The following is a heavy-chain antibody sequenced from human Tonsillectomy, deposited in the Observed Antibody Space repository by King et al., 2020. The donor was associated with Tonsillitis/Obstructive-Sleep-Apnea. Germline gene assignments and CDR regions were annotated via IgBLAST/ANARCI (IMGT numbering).Heavy chain of an antibody. D-gene: IGHD2-21*01. V-gene: IGHV1-18*01. CDR3: ARGRYCGGDCYSGGFDY. J-gene: IGHJ4*02. Sequence: QLVQSGAEVKKPGASVKVSCKASGYTFVSYGISWVRQAPGQGLEWMGWISAYNDNTNYAHKLQGRVTMTTDTSTSTAYMELRSLRSNDTAVYYWARGRYCGGDCYSGGFDYWGQGTLVTVSS. CDR2: ISAYNDNT. CDR1: GYTFVSYG.